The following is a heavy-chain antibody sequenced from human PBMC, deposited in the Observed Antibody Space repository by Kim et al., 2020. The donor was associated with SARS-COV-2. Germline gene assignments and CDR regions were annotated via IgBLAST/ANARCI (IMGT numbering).Heavy chain of an antibody. CDR2: IIPIFGTA. CDR1: GGTFSSYA. D-gene: IGHD6-13*01. Sequence: SVKVSCKASGGTFSSYAISWVRQAPGQGLEWMGGIIPIFGTANYAQKFQGRVTITADESTSTAYMELSSLRSEDTAVYYCARDSRSGIAAAEPVFAYENGWFDPWGQGTLVTVSS. CDR3: ARDSRSGIAAAEPVFAYENGWFDP. V-gene: IGHV1-69*13. J-gene: IGHJ5*02.